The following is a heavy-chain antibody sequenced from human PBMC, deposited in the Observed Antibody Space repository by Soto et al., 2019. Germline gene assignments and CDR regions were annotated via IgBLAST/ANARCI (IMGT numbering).Heavy chain of an antibody. V-gene: IGHV3-13*01. CDR2: IGTAGDT. Sequence: ESGGGLVQPGGSLRLSCAASGFTFSSYDMHWVRQATGKGLEWVSAIGTAGDTYYPGSVKGRFTISRENAKNSLYLQMNRLRAEDTAVYYCARGPGSAAAGTLFDYWGQGTLVTVSS. CDR1: GFTFSSYD. J-gene: IGHJ4*02. CDR3: ARGPGSAAAGTLFDY. D-gene: IGHD6-13*01.